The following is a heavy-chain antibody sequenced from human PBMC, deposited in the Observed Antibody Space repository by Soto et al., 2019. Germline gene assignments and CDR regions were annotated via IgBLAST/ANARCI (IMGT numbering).Heavy chain of an antibody. D-gene: IGHD5-18*01. CDR1: GASVSGGGYY. V-gene: IGHV4-61*08. CDR2: IYSSGSI. Sequence: QVQLQESGPGLVKPSETLSLTCTVSGASVSGGGYYWSWIRQPPEKGLEWIGYIYSSGSINYNPSLKSRLTMSLDTSKNQFSLRLSPVIAADTAVYYCALGQIHRFDPWGQGTLVTVSS. CDR3: ALGQIHRFDP. J-gene: IGHJ5*02.